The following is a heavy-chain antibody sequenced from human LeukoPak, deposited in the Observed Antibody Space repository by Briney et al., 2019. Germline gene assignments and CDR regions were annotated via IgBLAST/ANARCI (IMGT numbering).Heavy chain of an antibody. CDR1: GYSITSSSW. CDR2: IYHSGTT. D-gene: IGHD6-19*01. J-gene: IGHJ5*02. Sequence: SETLSLTCAVSGYSITSSSWWGWIRQPPGKGLEWIGYIYHSGTTYYNPSLQSRVTISVDTSKKQFFLRLSSVTAADTAVYYCAKGHRYSSGWYWSHWFDPWGQGTLVTVSS. V-gene: IGHV4-28*03. CDR3: AKGHRYSSGWYWSHWFDP.